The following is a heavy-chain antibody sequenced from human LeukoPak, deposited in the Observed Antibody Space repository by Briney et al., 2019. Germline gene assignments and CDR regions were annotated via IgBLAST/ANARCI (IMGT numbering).Heavy chain of an antibody. V-gene: IGHV4-59*01. Sequence: SETLSLTCTVSGGSISSYYWSWIRQPPGKGLEWIGNIYDRGSTKYNPSLKSRVTISVDTSKNQFSLRLSSVTAADTAVYYCARGRTFDNWGQGTLVTGS. CDR3: ARGRTFDN. CDR2: IYDRGST. J-gene: IGHJ4*02. CDR1: GGSISSYY.